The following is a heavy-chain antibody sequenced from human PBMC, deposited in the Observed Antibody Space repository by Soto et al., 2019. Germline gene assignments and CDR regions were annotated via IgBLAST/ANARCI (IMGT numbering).Heavy chain of an antibody. D-gene: IGHD3-10*01. V-gene: IGHV3-7*01. Sequence: GESLKISCAASGFTFSSYWMSWVRQAPGKGLEWVANIKQDGSEKYYVDSVKGRFTISRDNAKNSLYLQMNSLRAEDTAVYYCARVVYYGSGSYYNVILRNDAFDIWGQGTMVTVSS. CDR1: GFTFSSYW. CDR3: ARVVYYGSGSYYNVILRNDAFDI. J-gene: IGHJ3*02. CDR2: IKQDGSEK.